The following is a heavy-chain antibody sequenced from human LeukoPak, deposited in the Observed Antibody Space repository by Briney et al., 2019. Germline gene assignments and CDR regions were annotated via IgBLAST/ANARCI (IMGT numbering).Heavy chain of an antibody. CDR3: ARDLRSSSSSGINYYGMDV. Sequence: SETLSLTCTVSGGSISRSGYYWSWIRQHPGKGLEWIGYIYYSGSTYYNPSLKSRVAISVDTSKNQFSLKLGSVTAADTAVYYCARDLRSSSSSGINYYGMDVWGQGTTVTVSS. J-gene: IGHJ6*02. CDR1: GGSISRSGYY. V-gene: IGHV4-31*03. CDR2: IYYSGST. D-gene: IGHD6-6*01.